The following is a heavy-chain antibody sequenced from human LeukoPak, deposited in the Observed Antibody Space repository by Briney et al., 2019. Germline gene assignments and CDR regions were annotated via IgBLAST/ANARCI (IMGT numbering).Heavy chain of an antibody. CDR1: GFTFRTYW. CDR3: ARAGNYYFEY. D-gene: IGHD3-10*01. V-gene: IGHV3-74*01. J-gene: IGHJ4*02. CDR2: INSDGSTT. Sequence: GGSLRLSCAASGFTFRTYWMHWVRQTPRQGLVWVSRINSDGSTTNYADSVKGRFTVSRDNAQNTLYLQMSSLRAEDTAVYYCARAGNYYFEYWGQGALVTVSS.